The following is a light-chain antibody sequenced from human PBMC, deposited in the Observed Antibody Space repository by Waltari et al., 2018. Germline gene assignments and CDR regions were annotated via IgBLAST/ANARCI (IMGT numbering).Light chain of an antibody. Sequence: EIVMTQSPATLPVSPGERATLSCRASQSVGVDLAWYQQKPGQAPRLRIYGASNRATGIPARFSGSGSGTEFTITINSLQSEDFAIYYCQQYNKWPPYTFGQGTKLEIK. CDR1: QSVGVD. CDR2: GAS. CDR3: QQYNKWPPYT. V-gene: IGKV3D-15*01. J-gene: IGKJ2*01.